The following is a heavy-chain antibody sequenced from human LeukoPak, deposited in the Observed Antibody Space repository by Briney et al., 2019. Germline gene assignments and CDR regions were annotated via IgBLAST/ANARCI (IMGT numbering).Heavy chain of an antibody. V-gene: IGHV3-21*01. Sequence: GGSLRLSCAASGFTFSSYSMNWVRQAPGKGLEWVSSISSSSSYIYYADSVKGRFTISRDNAKNSLYLQMNSLRAEDTAVYYCAGDSFPWSQPHFDYWGQGTLVTVSS. J-gene: IGHJ4*02. CDR2: ISSSSSYI. D-gene: IGHD2-8*01. CDR1: GFTFSSYS. CDR3: AGDSFPWSQPHFDY.